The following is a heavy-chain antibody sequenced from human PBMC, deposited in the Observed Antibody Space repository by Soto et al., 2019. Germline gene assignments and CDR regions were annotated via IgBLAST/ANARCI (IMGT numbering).Heavy chain of an antibody. Sequence: QITLKESGPTLAKPTQTLTLTCTVSEFSLRTSGVGVGWIRQPPGKALEWLALIYWDDGKRYSPSLKSRLTITKDTSKNQVVLRMTNMDPVDTATYYCAHLTTGGFYFDYWGQGTLVTVSS. CDR2: IYWDDGK. J-gene: IGHJ4*02. V-gene: IGHV2-5*02. D-gene: IGHD4-17*01. CDR1: EFSLRTSGVG. CDR3: AHLTTGGFYFDY.